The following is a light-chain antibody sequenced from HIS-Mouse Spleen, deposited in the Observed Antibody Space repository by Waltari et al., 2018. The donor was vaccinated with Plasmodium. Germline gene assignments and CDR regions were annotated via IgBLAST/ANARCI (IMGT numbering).Light chain of an antibody. V-gene: IGLV1-36*01. Sequence: QSVLTQPPSVSEAPRQRVTISCSGSSSNIGNNAVNWYQQLPGKAPKLLIYYDDRLPSGVSDRFSGSKSGTSASLAISGLQSEDEADYYCAAWDDRLNGPVFGGGTKLTVL. J-gene: IGLJ3*02. CDR3: AAWDDRLNGPV. CDR2: YDD. CDR1: SSNIGNNA.